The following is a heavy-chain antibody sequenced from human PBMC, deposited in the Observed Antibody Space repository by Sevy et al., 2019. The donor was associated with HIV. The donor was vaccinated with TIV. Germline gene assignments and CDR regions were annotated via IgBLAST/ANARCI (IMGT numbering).Heavy chain of an antibody. CDR3: AKDRYCSGGNCPLDY. CDR2: ISDSGSYT. J-gene: IGHJ4*02. D-gene: IGHD2-15*01. V-gene: IGHV3-23*01. CDR1: GITLNTYA. Sequence: GGSLRLSCTASGITLNTYAMKWVRQAPGKGLEWVSGISDSGSYTYYADSVKGRFTISRDNTKNTVSLQMNSLRAKDTAVYYCAKDRYCSGGNCPLDYWGRGTLVTVSS.